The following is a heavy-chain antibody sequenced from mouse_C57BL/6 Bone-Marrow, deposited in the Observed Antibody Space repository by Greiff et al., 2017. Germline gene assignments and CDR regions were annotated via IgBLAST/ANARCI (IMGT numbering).Heavy chain of an antibody. CDR3: VRGWVAY. V-gene: IGHV10-1*01. CDR1: GFSFNTYA. CDR2: IRSKSNNYAT. J-gene: IGHJ3*01. Sequence: EVQGVESGGGLVQPKGSLKLSCAASGFSFNTYAMNWVRHAPGKGLEWVARIRSKSNNYATYYADSVKDRFTIYRDDSESMLDLQMINLKTEDTAMYYCVRGWVAYWGQGTLVTVSA.